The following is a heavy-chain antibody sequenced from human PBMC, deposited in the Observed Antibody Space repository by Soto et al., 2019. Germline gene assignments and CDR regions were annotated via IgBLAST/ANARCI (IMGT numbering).Heavy chain of an antibody. V-gene: IGHV1-69*12. CDR2: IIPIFGTA. D-gene: IGHD5-12*01. CDR3: ARGRGYLQLDAFDI. CDR1: GGTFSSYA. Sequence: QVQLVQSGAEVKKPGSSVKVSCKASGGTFSSYAISWVRQAPGQGLEWMGGIIPIFGTANYAQKFQGRVKITADESTSTADMELSSLRFEDTAVYYCARGRGYLQLDAFDIWGQGTMVTVSS. J-gene: IGHJ3*02.